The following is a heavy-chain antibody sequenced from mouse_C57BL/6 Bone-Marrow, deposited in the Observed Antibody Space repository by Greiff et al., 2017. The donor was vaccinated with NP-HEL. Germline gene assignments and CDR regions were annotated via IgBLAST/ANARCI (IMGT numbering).Heavy chain of an antibody. J-gene: IGHJ2*01. CDR2: IYPGSGST. CDR1: GYTFTSYW. CDR3: ARRVYDYDVY. V-gene: IGHV1-55*01. D-gene: IGHD2-4*01. Sequence: QVHVKQPGAELVKPGASVKMSCKASGYTFTSYWITWVKQRPGQGLEWIGDIYPGSGSTNYNEKFKSKATLTVDTSSSTAYMQLSSLTSEDSAVYYCARRVYDYDVYWGQGTTLTVSS.